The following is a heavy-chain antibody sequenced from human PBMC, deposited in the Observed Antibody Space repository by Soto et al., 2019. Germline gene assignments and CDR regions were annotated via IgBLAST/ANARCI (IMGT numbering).Heavy chain of an antibody. CDR3: ARGGGSPDY. CDR1: GGSISSYY. CDR2: IYYSGST. J-gene: IGHJ4*02. V-gene: IGHV4-59*01. D-gene: IGHD2-15*01. Sequence: QVQLQESGPGLVKPSETLSLTCTVSGGSISSYYWSWIRQPPGKGLEWIGYIYYSGSTNYNPSLKXRXTKXVDTSKNQFSLKLSYVTAADTGVYYCARGGGSPDYWGQGTLVTVSS.